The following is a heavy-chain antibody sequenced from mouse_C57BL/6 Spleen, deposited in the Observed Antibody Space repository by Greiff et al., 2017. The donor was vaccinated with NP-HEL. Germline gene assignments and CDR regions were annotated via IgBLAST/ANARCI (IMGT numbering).Heavy chain of an antibody. D-gene: IGHD1-1*01. Sequence: VQLQQSGTVLARPGASVKMSCKTSGYTFTSYWMHWVKQRPGQGLEWIGAIYPGNSDTSYNQKFKGKAKLTAVTSASTAYMELSSLTNEDSAVYYCTTNYYGSSPYYFDYWGQGTTLTVSS. J-gene: IGHJ2*01. CDR1: GYTFTSYW. CDR2: IYPGNSDT. V-gene: IGHV1-5*01. CDR3: TTNYYGSSPYYFDY.